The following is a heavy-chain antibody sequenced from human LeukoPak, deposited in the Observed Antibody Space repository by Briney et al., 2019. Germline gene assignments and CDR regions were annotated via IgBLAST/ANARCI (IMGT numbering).Heavy chain of an antibody. CDR3: ARKRISGTRYYDFWSGPMDV. CDR2: IYTSGST. Sequence: SETLSLTCTVSGGSISSGNYYWSWIRQPAGKGLEWIGRIYTSGSTNYNPSLKSRVTISVDRSKNQFSLKLSSVTAADTAVYYCARKRISGTRYYDFWSGPMDVWGKGTTVTVSS. J-gene: IGHJ6*03. D-gene: IGHD3-3*01. CDR1: GGSISSGNYY. V-gene: IGHV4-61*02.